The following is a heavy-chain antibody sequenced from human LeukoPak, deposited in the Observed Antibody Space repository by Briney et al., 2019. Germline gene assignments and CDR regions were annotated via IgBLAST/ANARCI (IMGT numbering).Heavy chain of an antibody. J-gene: IGHJ6*02. D-gene: IGHD2-2*01. CDR1: GGSISSYY. Sequence: SETLSLTCTVSGGSISSYYWSWIRQPAGKGLEWIGRIYTSGSTNYNPSLKSRVTMSVDTSKNQFSLKLSSVTAADTAVYYCARDHIVVVPADYYGMDVWGQGTTVTVSS. V-gene: IGHV4-4*07. CDR2: IYTSGST. CDR3: ARDHIVVVPADYYGMDV.